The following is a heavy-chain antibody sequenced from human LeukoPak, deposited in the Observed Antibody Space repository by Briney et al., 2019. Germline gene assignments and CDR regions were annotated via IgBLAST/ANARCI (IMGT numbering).Heavy chain of an antibody. CDR2: IRSKANNYAT. V-gene: IGHV3-73*01. J-gene: IGHJ4*02. Sequence: PGGSLKLSCAASGFTFSGSDMHWVRQASGKGLEWVGRIRSKANNYATAYAASVKGRFTISRDDSKNTAYPQMNSLKIEDTAVYYCTSPYYSSNVTYWGQGTLVTVSS. D-gene: IGHD3-10*01. CDR3: TSPYYSSNVTY. CDR1: GFTFSGSD.